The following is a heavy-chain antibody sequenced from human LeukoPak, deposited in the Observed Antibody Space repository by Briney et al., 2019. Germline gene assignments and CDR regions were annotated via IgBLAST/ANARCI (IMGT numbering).Heavy chain of an antibody. D-gene: IGHD6-19*01. V-gene: IGHV4-4*02. CDR2: IYHSGST. J-gene: IGHJ6*02. CDR3: ARGKGSSGWYYYYYGMDV. Sequence: PSETLSLTCAVSGGSISSGNWWSRVRQPPGKGLEWIGEIYHSGSTNYNPSLKSRVTISVDTSKNQFSLKLSSVTAADTAVYYCARGKGSSGWYYYYYGMDVWGQGTTVTVSS. CDR1: GGSISSGNW.